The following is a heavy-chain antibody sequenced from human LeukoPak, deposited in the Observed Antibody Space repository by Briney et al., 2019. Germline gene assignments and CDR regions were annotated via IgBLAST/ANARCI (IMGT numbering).Heavy chain of an antibody. D-gene: IGHD7-27*01. CDR2: IYTSGST. J-gene: IGHJ4*02. CDR1: GGSISSYY. Sequence: SETLSLTCAVSGGSISSYYWSWIRQPAGKGLEWIGRIYTSGSTNYNPSLKSRVTMSVDTSKNQFSLKLSSVTAADTAVYYCARGRRTPSCGEMYYFDYWGQGTLVTVSS. CDR3: ARGRRTPSCGEMYYFDY. V-gene: IGHV4-4*07.